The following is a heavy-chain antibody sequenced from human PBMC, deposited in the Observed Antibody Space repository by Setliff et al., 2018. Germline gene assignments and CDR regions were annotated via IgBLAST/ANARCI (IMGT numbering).Heavy chain of an antibody. J-gene: IGHJ2*01. CDR1: GGSFSGYY. Sequence: SETLSLTCAVYGGSFSGYYWSWIRQPPGKGLEWIGKINHSGSTNYNPSLKSRVTISVDTSKNQFSLKLSSVTAADTAVYYCARSAADYDFWSGYVYWYFDLWGRGTLVTVSS. D-gene: IGHD3-3*01. CDR2: INHSGST. CDR3: ARSAADYDFWSGYVYWYFDL. V-gene: IGHV4-34*01.